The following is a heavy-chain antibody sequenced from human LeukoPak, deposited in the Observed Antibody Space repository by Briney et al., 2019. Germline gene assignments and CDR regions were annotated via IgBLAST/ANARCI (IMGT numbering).Heavy chain of an antibody. J-gene: IGHJ4*02. CDR1: GGSFSGYY. D-gene: IGHD3-16*02. CDR2: INHSGST. Sequence: SETLSLTCAVYGGSFSGYYWSWIRQPPGKGLEWIGEINHSGSTNYNPSLKSRVTISVDTSKNQFSLKLSSVTAADTAVYYCASTRLRLGESSHDYWGQGTLVTVSS. V-gene: IGHV4-34*01. CDR3: ASTRLRLGESSHDY.